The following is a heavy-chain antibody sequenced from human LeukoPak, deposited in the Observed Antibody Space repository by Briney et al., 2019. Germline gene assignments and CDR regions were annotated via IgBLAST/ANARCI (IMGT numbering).Heavy chain of an antibody. V-gene: IGHV4-61*02. CDR1: GGSISSGSYY. CDR2: IYTSGST. Sequence: PSETLSLTCTVSGGSISSGSYYWSWIRQPAGKGLEWIGRIYTSGSTYYNPSLKSRVTVSVDTSKNQFSLKVSSVTAADTAVYYCARDATMMGNYFNYWGQGTLVTVSS. J-gene: IGHJ4*02. CDR3: ARDATMMGNYFNY. D-gene: IGHD5-12*01.